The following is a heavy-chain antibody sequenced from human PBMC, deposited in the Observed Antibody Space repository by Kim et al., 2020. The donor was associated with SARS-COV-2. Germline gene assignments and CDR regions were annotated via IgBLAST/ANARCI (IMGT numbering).Heavy chain of an antibody. D-gene: IGHD2-15*01. Sequence: YVDSVKARYTISRDNSNSTRYLQMNSLRAEDTVVYYCAKVRSGVLAAINYWGQGTLVTFPS. J-gene: IGHJ4*02. V-gene: IGHV3-23*01. CDR3: AKVRSGVLAAINY.